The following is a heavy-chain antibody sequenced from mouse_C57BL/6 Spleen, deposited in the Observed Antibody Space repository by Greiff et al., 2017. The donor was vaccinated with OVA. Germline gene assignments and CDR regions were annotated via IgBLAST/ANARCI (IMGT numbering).Heavy chain of an antibody. CDR2: INPNNGGT. J-gene: IGHJ1*03. D-gene: IGHD1-1*01. CDR1: GYTFTDYY. Sequence: EVQLQQSGPELVKPGASVKISCKASGYTFTDYYMNWVKQSHGKSLEWIGDINPNNGGTSYNQKFKGKATLTVDKSSSTAYMELRSLTSEDSAVYYCARFFLLRYSYWYFDVWGTGTTVTVSS. CDR3: ARFFLLRYSYWYFDV. V-gene: IGHV1-26*01.